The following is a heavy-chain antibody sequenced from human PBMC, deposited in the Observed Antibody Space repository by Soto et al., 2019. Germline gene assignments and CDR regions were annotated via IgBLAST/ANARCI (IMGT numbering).Heavy chain of an antibody. D-gene: IGHD3-3*01. J-gene: IGHJ6*02. V-gene: IGHV5-51*01. Sequence: PGESLKISCKGSGYSFTSYWIGWVRQMPGKGLEWMGIIYPGDSDTRYSPSFQGQVTISADKSISTAYLQWSSLKASDTAMYYCARTNYDFWSGLDYYYYGMDVWGQGTTVTVSS. CDR3: ARTNYDFWSGLDYYYYGMDV. CDR1: GYSFTSYW. CDR2: IYPGDSDT.